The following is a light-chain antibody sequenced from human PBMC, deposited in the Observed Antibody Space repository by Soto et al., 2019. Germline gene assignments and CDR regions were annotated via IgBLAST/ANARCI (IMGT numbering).Light chain of an antibody. CDR1: SYNIGSNY. Sequence: QSVLTQPPSASGTPGQRVTISCSGSSYNIGSNYVYWYQQLPGTAPKLLIYRNNQRPSGVPDRFSGAKSGTSASLVISGLRSEDEAEYYCAAWDDSLSGPVFGTGTKVTVL. J-gene: IGLJ1*01. CDR2: RNN. CDR3: AAWDDSLSGPV. V-gene: IGLV1-47*01.